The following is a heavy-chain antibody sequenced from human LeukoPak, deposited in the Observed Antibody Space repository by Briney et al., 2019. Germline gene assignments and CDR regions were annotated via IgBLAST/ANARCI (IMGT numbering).Heavy chain of an antibody. J-gene: IGHJ5*02. CDR1: GGTFSSYA. D-gene: IGHD6-13*01. Sequence: ASVKVSRKASGGTFSSYAISWVRQAPGQGLEWMGRIIPILGIANYAQKFQGRVTITTDESTSTAYMELSSLRSEDTAVYYCARTLKIAAAGTRRNWNWFDPWGQGTLVTVSS. CDR3: ARTLKIAAAGTRRNWNWFDP. V-gene: IGHV1-69*04. CDR2: IIPILGIA.